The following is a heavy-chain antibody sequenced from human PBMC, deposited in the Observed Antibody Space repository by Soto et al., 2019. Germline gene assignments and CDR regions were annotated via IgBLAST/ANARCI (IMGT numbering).Heavy chain of an antibody. V-gene: IGHV3-74*01. CDR1: GFTFSSYW. D-gene: IGHD6-13*01. Sequence: GGSLRLSCSASGFTFSSYWMHWVRQAPGKGLVWVSRINSDGSSTSYADSVKGRFTISRDNAKNTLYLQMNSLRAEDTAVYYCASLPQRGSSRYIDYWGQGTLVTVSS. CDR2: INSDGSST. J-gene: IGHJ4*02. CDR3: ASLPQRGSSRYIDY.